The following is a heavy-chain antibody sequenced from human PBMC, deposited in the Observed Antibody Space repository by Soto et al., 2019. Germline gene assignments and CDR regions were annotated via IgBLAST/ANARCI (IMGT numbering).Heavy chain of an antibody. CDR1: GYTFTSYY. CDR3: ATQSYTWYYFDY. V-gene: IGHV1-46*01. J-gene: IGHJ4*02. Sequence: QVQLVQSGAEVKKPGASVKVSCKASGYTFTSYYMHWVRQAPGQGLEWMGIINPSGGSTSYAQKFQGRVTMTRDTSTSTVHMELSSLRSEDTAVYYCATQSYTWYYFDYWGQGTLVTVSS. D-gene: IGHD1-26*01. CDR2: INPSGGST.